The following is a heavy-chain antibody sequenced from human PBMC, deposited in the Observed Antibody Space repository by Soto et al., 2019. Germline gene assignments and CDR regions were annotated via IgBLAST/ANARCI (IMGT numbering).Heavy chain of an antibody. CDR1: GFTFSSYS. J-gene: IGHJ4*02. CDR2: ISSSSSTI. Sequence: EVQLVESGGGLVQPGGSLRLSCAASGFTFSSYSMNWVRQAPGKGLEWVSYISSSSSTIYYADSVKGRFTISRDNAKNSLYLQMNSLRAEDTAVYYCARHTYGDFDYWGQGTLVTVSS. CDR3: ARHTYGDFDY. V-gene: IGHV3-48*01. D-gene: IGHD4-17*01.